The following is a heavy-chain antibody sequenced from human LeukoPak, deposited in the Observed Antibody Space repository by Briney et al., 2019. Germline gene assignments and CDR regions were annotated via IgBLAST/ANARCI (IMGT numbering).Heavy chain of an antibody. D-gene: IGHD1-1*01. V-gene: IGHV3-23*01. J-gene: IGHJ4*02. CDR3: ANEVRPNDY. CDR2: IDISGVST. CDR1: GFSFSSHA. Sequence: HGGSLRLSCAASGFSFSSHAMCWVRQAPGKGLEWVSSIDISGVSTYYADSVQGRFTISRDNSKNTLYLQMNSLRAEDTALYYCANEVRPNDYWGQGTLVTVSS.